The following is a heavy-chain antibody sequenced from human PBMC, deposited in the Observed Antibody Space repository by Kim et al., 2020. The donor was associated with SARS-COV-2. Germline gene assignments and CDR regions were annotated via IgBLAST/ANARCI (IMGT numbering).Heavy chain of an antibody. CDR2: ISYDGSNK. CDR1: GFTFSSYA. J-gene: IGHJ4*02. V-gene: IGHV3-30*04. D-gene: IGHD3-10*02. CDR3: ARDNGAMYGGFDY. Sequence: GGSLRLSCAASGFTFSSYAMHWVRQAPGKGLEWVAVISYDGSNKYYADSVKGRFTISRDNSKNTLYLQMNSLRAEDTAVYYCARDNGAMYGGFDYWGQGTLVTVSS.